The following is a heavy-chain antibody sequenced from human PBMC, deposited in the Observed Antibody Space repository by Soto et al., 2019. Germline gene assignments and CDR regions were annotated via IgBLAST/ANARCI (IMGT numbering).Heavy chain of an antibody. CDR2: INSDGTST. D-gene: IGHD2-15*01. CDR3: ASHHCRGGSCYGGDAFDI. CDR1: GFTFNNYW. V-gene: IGHV3-74*01. J-gene: IGHJ3*02. Sequence: LRLSCAASGFTFNNYWMHWVRQAPGKGLVWVSRINSDGTSTSYADSVKGRFTISRDNAKNTLYLQMNSLRAEDTAVYYCASHHCRGGSCYGGDAFDIWGQGTMVTVSS.